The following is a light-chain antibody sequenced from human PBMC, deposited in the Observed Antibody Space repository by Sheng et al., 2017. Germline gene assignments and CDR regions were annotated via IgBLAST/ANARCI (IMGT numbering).Light chain of an antibody. V-gene: IGKV1-27*01. Sequence: DIQMTQSPSSLSASVGDRVTITCRASQGISNYLAWYQQRPGKVPTLLIYAASTLQSGVPSRFSGSGSGTDFTLTITRLEPEDFAVYYCQHYGTSPPYTFGQGTKLEIK. CDR1: QGISNY. CDR2: AAS. CDR3: QHYGTSPPYT. J-gene: IGKJ2*01.